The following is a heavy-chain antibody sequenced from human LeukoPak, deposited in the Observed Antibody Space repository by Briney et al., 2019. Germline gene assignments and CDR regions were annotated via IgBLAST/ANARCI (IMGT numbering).Heavy chain of an antibody. J-gene: IGHJ5*02. CDR1: GDTFTSYY. Sequence: GASVKVSCKASGDTFTSYYMHWVRQAPGQGLEWMGWINPNSGGTNYAQKFQGRVTMTRDTSISTAYMELSRLRSDDTAVYYCARAGYCSSTSCYDFWFDPWGQGTLVTVSS. CDR3: ARAGYCSSTSCYDFWFDP. V-gene: IGHV1-2*02. D-gene: IGHD2-2*01. CDR2: INPNSGGT.